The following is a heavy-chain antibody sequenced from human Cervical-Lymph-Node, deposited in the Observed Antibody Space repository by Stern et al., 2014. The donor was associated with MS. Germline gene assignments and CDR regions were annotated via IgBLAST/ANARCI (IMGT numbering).Heavy chain of an antibody. Sequence: QVQLMQSGGGVVQPGRSLKLSCSASGFTFSTFGMHWVRQAPGKGLEWVARIWYDGSGKFYADSVKGRFTISRDNSKNTLYLQMNSLRGEDTAVYFCARDDGDAGYFDYWGQGTLVIVSS. CDR1: GFTFSTFG. J-gene: IGHJ4*02. D-gene: IGHD3-10*01. V-gene: IGHV3-33*01. CDR3: ARDDGDAGYFDY. CDR2: IWYDGSGK.